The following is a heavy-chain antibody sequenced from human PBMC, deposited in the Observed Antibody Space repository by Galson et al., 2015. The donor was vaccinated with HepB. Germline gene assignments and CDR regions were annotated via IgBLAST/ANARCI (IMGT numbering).Heavy chain of an antibody. Sequence: SLRLSCAASGFIFSSYTMNWVRQAPGKGLEWVSSISTTSAYIYYADSVKGRFTISRDNAKNPLFLQMNSLRAEDTAVYYCARDREGNIADYWGQGTLVTVSS. CDR3: ARDREGNIADY. V-gene: IGHV3-21*01. CDR2: ISTTSAYI. CDR1: GFIFSSYT. D-gene: IGHD2/OR15-2a*01. J-gene: IGHJ4*02.